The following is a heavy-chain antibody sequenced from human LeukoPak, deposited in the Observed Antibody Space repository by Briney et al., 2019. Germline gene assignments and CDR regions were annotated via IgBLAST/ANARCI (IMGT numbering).Heavy chain of an antibody. Sequence: SETLSLTCTVSGGSISSSTYYWAWIRQSQGLKWIGSIYYSGSTYYNPSLKSRVEISVDTSKNQFSLNLNSVTAADTAVYYCARLHSSGWYLDCWGQGTLVIVSS. CDR2: IYYSGST. V-gene: IGHV4-39*01. D-gene: IGHD6-19*01. CDR3: ARLHSSGWYLDC. J-gene: IGHJ4*02. CDR1: GGSISSSTYY.